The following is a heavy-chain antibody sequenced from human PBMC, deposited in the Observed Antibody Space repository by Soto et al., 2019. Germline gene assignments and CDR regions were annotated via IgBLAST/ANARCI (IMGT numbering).Heavy chain of an antibody. J-gene: IGHJ3*02. CDR3: ARQTLNYYDSSGNDFDI. V-gene: IGHV5-51*01. Sequence: GGSLKISCKGSGYSFTSYWIGWGRQMPGESLELMVIIDPGDSDTRYSPSFQGQVTMSADKSISTAYLQWSSLKASDTAMYYCARQTLNYYDSSGNDFDIWGQGTMVTVSS. CDR1: GYSFTSYW. D-gene: IGHD3-22*01. CDR2: IDPGDSDT.